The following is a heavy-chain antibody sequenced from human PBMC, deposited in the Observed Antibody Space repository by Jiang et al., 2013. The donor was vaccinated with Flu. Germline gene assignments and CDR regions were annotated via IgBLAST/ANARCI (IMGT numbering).Heavy chain of an antibody. Sequence: EVKRPGSSVKVSCKDSGDTFSSYAISWVRQAPGQGLEWMGGMMPIFDTTNYAQKFQGRVTITADKSTSTAYMELSSLRSEDTAVYYCARDGTGYGSSWFVSWGQGTLVTVSS. CDR3: ARDGTGYGSSWFVS. CDR2: MMPIFDTT. CDR1: GDTFSSYA. V-gene: IGHV1-69*06. J-gene: IGHJ5*01. D-gene: IGHD3/OR15-3a*01.